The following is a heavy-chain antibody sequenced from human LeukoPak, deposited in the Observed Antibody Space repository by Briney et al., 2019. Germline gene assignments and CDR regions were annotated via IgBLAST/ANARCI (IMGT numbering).Heavy chain of an antibody. CDR1: GFTFSDYA. D-gene: IGHD7-27*01. CDR2: VSISGGT. V-gene: IGHV3-23*01. Sequence: GGSLRLSCAASGFTFSDYAMNWVRQAPGKGLEWVSGVSISGGTFYADSVGGRFTISRDNSKNMVYLQVNSLRAEDTAVYYCAKGAGRVTGTRLFDYWGQGTLVAVSS. J-gene: IGHJ4*02. CDR3: AKGAGRVTGTRLFDY.